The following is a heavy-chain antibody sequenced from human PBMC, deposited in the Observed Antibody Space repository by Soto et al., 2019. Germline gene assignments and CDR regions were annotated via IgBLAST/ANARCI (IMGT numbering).Heavy chain of an antibody. Sequence: ASAKVSCKASGYTFINYNIFWVRQAPGQGLEWMGWISTSNGDTNYAQNFQGRVTMTTDTSTSTAYVELRSLRYDDTAVYYCARDITGATGDYWGLGTLVTVSS. CDR2: ISTSNGDT. CDR1: GYTFINYN. V-gene: IGHV1-18*01. J-gene: IGHJ4*02. CDR3: ARDITGATGDY. D-gene: IGHD1-26*01.